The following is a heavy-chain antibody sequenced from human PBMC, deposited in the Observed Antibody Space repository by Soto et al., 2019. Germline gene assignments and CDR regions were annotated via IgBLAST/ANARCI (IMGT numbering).Heavy chain of an antibody. CDR3: AKDPSGVPDY. CDR1: GGSFSDHY. D-gene: IGHD2-8*01. CDR2: VNHRGST. V-gene: IGHV4-34*01. J-gene: IGHJ4*02. Sequence: QVQLQQWGAGLLKPSETLSLTCAVYGGSFSDHYWSWIRQPPGKGLEWVGEVNHRGSTNCNPSLKSRVTISADTSKNQFSLKLTSVTAADTAVYYCAKDPSGVPDYWGQGTLVTVSS.